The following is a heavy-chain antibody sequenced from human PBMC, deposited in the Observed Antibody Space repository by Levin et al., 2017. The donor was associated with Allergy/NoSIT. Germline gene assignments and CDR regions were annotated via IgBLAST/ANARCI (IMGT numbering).Heavy chain of an antibody. V-gene: IGHV3-33*01. CDR3: ARESEYSSGWHDY. CDR1: GFTFSSYG. J-gene: IGHJ4*02. CDR2: IWYDGSNK. D-gene: IGHD6-19*01. Sequence: GGSLRLSCAASGFTFSSYGMHWVRQAPGKGLEWVAVIWYDGSNKYYADSVKGRFTISRDNSKNTLYLQMNSLRAEDTAVYYCARESEYSSGWHDYWGQGTLVTVSS.